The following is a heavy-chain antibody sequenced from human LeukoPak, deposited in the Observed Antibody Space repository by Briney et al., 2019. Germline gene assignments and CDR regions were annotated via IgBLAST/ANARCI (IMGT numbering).Heavy chain of an antibody. Sequence: PGGSLRLSCAASGFTFSGYWIHWVRQAPGKGLVWVSYIHSDGRITIYAESVKGRFTISRDNAKTMVYLKMNSLRVEDTAVYYCARGGVGSFDYWGQGTLVTVSS. CDR3: ARGGVGSFDY. J-gene: IGHJ4*02. D-gene: IGHD2-8*01. CDR2: IHSDGRIT. V-gene: IGHV3-74*01. CDR1: GFTFSGYW.